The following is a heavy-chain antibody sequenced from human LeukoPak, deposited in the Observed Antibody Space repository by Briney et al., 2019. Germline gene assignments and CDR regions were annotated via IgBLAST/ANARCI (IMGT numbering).Heavy chain of an antibody. Sequence: GGSLRLSCAASGFPFSSYWMHWVRQVPGKGLLWVSRINSDGSATIYADSVRGRFTISRDNANNTLYLQMSGLRVDDTAVYHCASGSPYYGMDVWGQGTTVTVSS. CDR1: GFPFSSYW. J-gene: IGHJ6*02. CDR3: ASGSPYYGMDV. D-gene: IGHD3-10*01. CDR2: INSDGSAT. V-gene: IGHV3-74*01.